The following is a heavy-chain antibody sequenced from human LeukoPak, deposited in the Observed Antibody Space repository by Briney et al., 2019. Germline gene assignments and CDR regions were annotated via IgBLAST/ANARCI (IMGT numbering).Heavy chain of an antibody. CDR2: ISYAGNNK. CDR3: AVYYDSSGYETMNAFDM. J-gene: IGHJ3*02. CDR1: GFTFSNYA. Sequence: GGSLRLSCAASGFTFSNYALHWVRQTPGKGLEWVAVISYAGNNKFYADSVKGRFTISRDNSKSTLYLQMNSLRAEDTAVYYCAVYYDSSGYETMNAFDMWGQGTMVTVSS. D-gene: IGHD3-22*01. V-gene: IGHV3-30-3*01.